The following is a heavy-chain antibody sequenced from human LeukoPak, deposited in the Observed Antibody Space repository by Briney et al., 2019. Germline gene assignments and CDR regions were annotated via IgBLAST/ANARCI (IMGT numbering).Heavy chain of an antibody. D-gene: IGHD3-22*01. J-gene: IGHJ4*02. V-gene: IGHV1-69*04. CDR3: ARESKDRYYYDSSGYSKGFDY. CDR2: VIPILGIA. CDR1: GGTFSSYA. Sequence: SVKVSCKASGGTFSSYAISWVRQAPGQGLEWMGRVIPILGIANYAQKFQGRVTITADKSTSTAYMELSSLRSEDTAVYYCARESKDRYYYDSSGYSKGFDYWGQGTLVTVSS.